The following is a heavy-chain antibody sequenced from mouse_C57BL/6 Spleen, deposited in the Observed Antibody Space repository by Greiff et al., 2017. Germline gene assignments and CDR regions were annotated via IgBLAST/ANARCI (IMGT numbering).Heavy chain of an antibody. D-gene: IGHD1-1*01. CDR1: GYTFTSYW. CDR2: IDPSDSYT. J-gene: IGHJ4*01. V-gene: IGHV1-50*01. Sequence: VQLQQPGAELVKPGASVKLSCKASGYTFTSYWMQWVKQRPGQGLEWIGEIDPSDSYTNYNQKFKGKATLTVDTSSSTAYMQLSSLTSEDSAVYYCARLYYGSSLWGQGTSVTVSS. CDR3: ARLYYGSSL.